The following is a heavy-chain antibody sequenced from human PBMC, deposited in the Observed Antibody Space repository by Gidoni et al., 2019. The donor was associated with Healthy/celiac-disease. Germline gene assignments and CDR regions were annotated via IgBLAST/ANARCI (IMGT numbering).Heavy chain of an antibody. CDR3: AQESISAAALDY. CDR2: ISYDGRNK. Sequence: QVQLVESGGGVVQPGRSLRLSCAASGFTFSSYGMNWVRQAPGKGLEWVAVISYDGRNKYYADSGKGRFTISRDNSKNTLYLQMNSLKAEDTAVYYCAQESISAAALDYWGQGTLVTVSS. D-gene: IGHD6-13*01. CDR1: GFTFSSYG. V-gene: IGHV3-30*18. J-gene: IGHJ4*02.